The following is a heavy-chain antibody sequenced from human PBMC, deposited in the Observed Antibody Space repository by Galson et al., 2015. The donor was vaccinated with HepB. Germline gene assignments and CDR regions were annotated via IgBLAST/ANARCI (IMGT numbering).Heavy chain of an antibody. D-gene: IGHD2-15*01. V-gene: IGHV3-30-3*01. Sequence: SLRLSCAASGFTFSSYVMHWARQAPGKGLEWVAVVSYDGTNKFYADSVKGRFTISRDNSKNTLDLVMNSLRTEDTAMYYCARDLYSYCPTTGCPPGAWLDPEGQGTPVTVSS. CDR3: ARDLYSYCPTTGCPPGAWLDP. CDR1: GFTFSSYV. J-gene: IGHJ5*02. CDR2: VSYDGTNK.